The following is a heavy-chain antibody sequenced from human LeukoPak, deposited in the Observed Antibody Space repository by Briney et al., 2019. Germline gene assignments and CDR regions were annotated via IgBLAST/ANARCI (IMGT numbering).Heavy chain of an antibody. J-gene: IGHJ4*02. CDR1: GGSISSYY. CDR2: ISYSGST. D-gene: IGHD3-10*01. CDR3: ARRGGSGRSFDY. V-gene: IGHV4-59*05. Sequence: SETLSLTCTVSGGSISSYYWSWIRQPPGKGLEWIGSISYSGSTYYNSSLKSRVTISVDTPKNQFSLKLSSVTAADTAVYYCARRGGSGRSFDYWGQGTLVTVSS.